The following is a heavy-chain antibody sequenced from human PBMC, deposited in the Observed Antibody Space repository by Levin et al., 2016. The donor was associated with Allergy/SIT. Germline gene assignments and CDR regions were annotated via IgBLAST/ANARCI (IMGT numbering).Heavy chain of an antibody. Sequence: WIRQPPGKGLEWIGYIYYSGSTYYNPSLKSRVTISVDTSKNQFSLKLSSVTAADTAVYYCARAPGHAIFGVVPGVDVWGQGTTVTVSS. V-gene: IGHV4-30-4*07. CDR3: ARAPGHAIFGVVPGVDV. J-gene: IGHJ6*02. D-gene: IGHD3-3*01. CDR2: IYYSGST.